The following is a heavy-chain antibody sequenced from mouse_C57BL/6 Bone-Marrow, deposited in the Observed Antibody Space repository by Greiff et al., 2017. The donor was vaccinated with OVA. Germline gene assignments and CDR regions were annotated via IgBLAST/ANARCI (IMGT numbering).Heavy chain of an antibody. CDR3: ARRDYGSRGGYFDV. CDR2: IYPGSGST. V-gene: IGHV1-55*01. CDR1: GYTFTSYW. J-gene: IGHJ1*03. Sequence: VQLQQPGAELVKPGASVKMSCKASGYTFTSYWITWVKQRPGQGLEWIGDIYPGSGSTNYNEKFKSKATLTVDTSSSTAYMQLSSLTSEDSAVYYCARRDYGSRGGYFDVWGTGTTVTVSS. D-gene: IGHD1-1*01.